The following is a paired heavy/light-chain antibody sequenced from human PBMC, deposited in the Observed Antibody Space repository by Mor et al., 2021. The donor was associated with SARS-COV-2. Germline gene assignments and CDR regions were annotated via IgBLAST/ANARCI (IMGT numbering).Heavy chain of an antibody. D-gene: IGHD5-18*01. CDR1: GYSFTSYW. CDR2: IYPGDSDT. V-gene: IGHV5-51*03. Sequence: EVQLVQSGAEVKKPGESLKISCKGSGYSFTSYWIGWVRQMPGKGLEWMGIIYPGDSDTRYSPSFQGQVTISADKSISTAYLQWSSLKASDTAMYYCARLGPVGGYSYADGDFYYYYGMDVWGQGTTVTVSS. J-gene: IGHJ6*02. CDR3: ARLGPVGGYSYADGDFYYYYGMDV.
Light chain of an antibody. CDR2: AAS. CDR1: QGISSY. V-gene: IGKV1-9*01. CDR3: QQLNSSPLT. J-gene: IGKJ4*01. Sequence: DIQLTQSPSFLSASVGDRVTITCRASQGISSYLAWYQQKPGKAPKLLIYAASTLQSGVPSRFSGSGSGTEFTLTISSLQPEDFATYYCQQLNSSPLTFGGGTKVEIK.